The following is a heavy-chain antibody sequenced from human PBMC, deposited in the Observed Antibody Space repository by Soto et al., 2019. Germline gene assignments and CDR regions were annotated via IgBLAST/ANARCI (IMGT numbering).Heavy chain of an antibody. J-gene: IGHJ6*02. V-gene: IGHV4-59*11. CDR3: ARDGREASGMDV. CDR1: GGSISSHY. D-gene: IGHD1-26*01. CDR2: IYYRGST. Sequence: LSLTCTVSGGSISSHYLSWVRQAPGKGLEWIGHIYYRGSTSYNPSLRSRSTISVDTSNNQFSLKLNSVTTADTAVYYCARDGREASGMDVWGQGTKVTVSS.